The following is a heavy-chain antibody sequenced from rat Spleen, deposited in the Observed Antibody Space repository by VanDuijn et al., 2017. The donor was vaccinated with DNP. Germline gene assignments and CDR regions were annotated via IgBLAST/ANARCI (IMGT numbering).Heavy chain of an antibody. CDR1: GYSITSNY. CDR2: INYSGTT. J-gene: IGHJ1*01. V-gene: IGHV3-1*01. CDR3: ARGRNYGGYIYSWYFDF. D-gene: IGHD1-11*01. Sequence: EVQFQESGPGLVKSSQSLSLTCSVTGYSITSNYWAWIRKFPGNKMEWMGYINYSGTTAYNPSLRSRISITRDTSKNQFFLQLNSVTTEDTATYYCARGRNYGGYIYSWYFDFWGPGTMVTVSS.